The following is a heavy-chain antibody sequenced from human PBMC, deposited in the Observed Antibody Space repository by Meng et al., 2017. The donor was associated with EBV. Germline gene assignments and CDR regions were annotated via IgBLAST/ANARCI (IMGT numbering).Heavy chain of an antibody. D-gene: IGHD1/OR15-1a*01. CDR1: GYNFTSYD. Sequence: QGQRVQPGDEGKKPGASVKVSCKASGYNFTSYDRHWVRPAPGQGREWMGIIIPAGGNTNYAQKFRGRFTMTRDTSTSTVYMDQSILTSEDTAVYYCVRELVGGTFDYWGQGTLVTVSS. V-gene: IGHV1-46*01. CDR2: IIPAGGNT. CDR3: VRELVGGTFDY. J-gene: IGHJ4*02.